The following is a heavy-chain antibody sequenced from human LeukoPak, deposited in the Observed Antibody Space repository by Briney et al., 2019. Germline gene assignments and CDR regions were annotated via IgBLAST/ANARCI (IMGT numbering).Heavy chain of an antibody. CDR1: GGSISSGGYY. CDR3: ALQGVRGVSYYFDY. CDR2: IYYSGST. D-gene: IGHD3-10*01. Sequence: SETLSLTCTVSGGSISSGGYYWSWIRQHPGKGLEWIGYIYYSGSTYYNPSLKSRVTISVDTSKNQFSLKLSSVTAADTAVYYCALQGVRGVSYYFDYWGQGTLVTVSS. V-gene: IGHV4-31*03. J-gene: IGHJ4*02.